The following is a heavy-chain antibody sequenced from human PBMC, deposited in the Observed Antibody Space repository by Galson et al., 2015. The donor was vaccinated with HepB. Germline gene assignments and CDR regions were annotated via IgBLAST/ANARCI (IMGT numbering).Heavy chain of an antibody. Sequence: SVKVSCKASGGAFSKYAISWVRQDPGQGLEWMGGITPLFGTANYAQKFQGRLTITADESTSTAYMELNSLTSEDTAVYYCARGYGSGNYYYHSWGQGTLVTVSS. CDR1: GGAFSKYA. J-gene: IGHJ4*02. D-gene: IGHD3-10*01. CDR3: ARGYGSGNYYYHS. V-gene: IGHV1-69*13. CDR2: ITPLFGTA.